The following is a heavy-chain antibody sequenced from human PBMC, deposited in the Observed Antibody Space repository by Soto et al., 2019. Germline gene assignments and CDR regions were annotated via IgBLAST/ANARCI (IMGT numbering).Heavy chain of an antibody. Sequence: LRLSCAASGFTFSSYAMSWVRQAPGKGLEWVSAISGSGGSTYYADSVRGRFTISRDNVNDTLYLQMNNLRAEDSGLYYCTRGPRPISAGTGAYWGQGTQVTVSS. D-gene: IGHD6-19*01. V-gene: IGHV3-23*01. CDR2: ISGSGGST. CDR1: GFTFSSYA. CDR3: TRGPRPISAGTGAY. J-gene: IGHJ4*02.